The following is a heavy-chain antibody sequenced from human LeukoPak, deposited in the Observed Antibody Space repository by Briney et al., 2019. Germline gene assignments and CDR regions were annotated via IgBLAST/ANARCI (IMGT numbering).Heavy chain of an antibody. Sequence: ASVKVSCKASGYTFTGYYMHWVRQAPGQGLEWMGWINPNSGGTNYAQKFQGRVTMTRDTSISTAYMELSRLRSDDTAVYYCARNLNYDFWSGTVVWFDPWGQGTLVTVSS. CDR1: GYTFTGYY. V-gene: IGHV1-2*02. CDR3: ARNLNYDFWSGTVVWFDP. D-gene: IGHD3-3*01. J-gene: IGHJ5*02. CDR2: INPNSGGT.